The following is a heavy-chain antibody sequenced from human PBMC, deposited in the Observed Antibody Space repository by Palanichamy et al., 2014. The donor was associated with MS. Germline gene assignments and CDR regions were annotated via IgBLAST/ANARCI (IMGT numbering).Heavy chain of an antibody. D-gene: IGHD3-3*01. CDR2: IWDDGSNE. V-gene: IGHV3-33*01. Sequence: QVQLVESGGGVVQPGGSLRLSCAASGFSFSSYGMHWVRQTPGKGLEWVAVIWDDGSNEYYADSVKGRFTISRDNSKNTLYLQMDSLRVDDTAVFHCARGGQEGYDIWSGYYEYYFDHWGQGTLVTVSS. CDR3: ARGGQEGYDIWSGYYEYYFDH. CDR1: GFSFSSYG. J-gene: IGHJ4*02.